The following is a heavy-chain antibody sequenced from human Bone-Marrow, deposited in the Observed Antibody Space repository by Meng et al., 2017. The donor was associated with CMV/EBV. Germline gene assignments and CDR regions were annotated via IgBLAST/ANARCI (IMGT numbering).Heavy chain of an antibody. CDR1: GFTFTTYA. Sequence: GESLKICYAASGFTFTTYAMCWVRQGPGKGLEWVAVITGSGQTKYYRDSVKGRFTISRDKSENTLSLQMTNLKAEDTALYYCAKCGGLAQFWTLYFHSWGQGRLVTVSS. D-gene: IGHD3/OR15-3a*01. CDR2: ITGSGQTK. V-gene: IGHV3-23*01. CDR3: AKCGGLAQFWTLYFHS. J-gene: IGHJ5*02.